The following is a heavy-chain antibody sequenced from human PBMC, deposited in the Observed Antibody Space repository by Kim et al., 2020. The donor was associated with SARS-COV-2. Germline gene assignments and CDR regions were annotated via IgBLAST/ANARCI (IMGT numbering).Heavy chain of an antibody. J-gene: IGHJ4*02. D-gene: IGHD1-1*01. V-gene: IGHV3-23*01. CDR3: ANFGKTRGY. CDR2: GRN. Sequence: GRNYYAASGKGRFTISRDNSKNTLYLQMNSLRAEDTAVYYCANFGKTRGYWGQGTLVTVSS.